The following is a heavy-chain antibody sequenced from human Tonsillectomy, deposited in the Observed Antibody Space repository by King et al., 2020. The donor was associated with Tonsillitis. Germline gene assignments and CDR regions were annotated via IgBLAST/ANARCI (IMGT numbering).Heavy chain of an antibody. CDR2: IGGGGSSI. CDR3: ARGLYCRGGRCGYYYGMDV. V-gene: IGHV3-11*01. CDR1: GFTFSDYY. Sequence: VQLVESGGGLVKPGGSLRLSCAASGFTFSDYYMAWIRQAPGKGLEWVSYIGGGGSSIYYADSVKGRFTISRDNAKNSLFLQMHSLRAEDTAVYYCARGLYCRGGRCGYYYGMDVWGQGTTVTVSS. D-gene: IGHD2-15*01. J-gene: IGHJ6*02.